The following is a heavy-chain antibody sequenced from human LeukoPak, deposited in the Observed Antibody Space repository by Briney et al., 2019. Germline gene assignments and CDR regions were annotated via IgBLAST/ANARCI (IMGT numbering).Heavy chain of an antibody. D-gene: IGHD2-15*01. CDR2: LYHSGST. V-gene: IGHV4-39*07. CDR1: GDSITSISSSSYY. CDR3: AREGSYEGPFDY. J-gene: IGHJ4*02. Sequence: TASETLSLTCTVSGDSITSISSSSYYWGWIRQPPGKGLEWIGSLYHSGSTYYNPSLKSRVTVSVDTYKNQFSLKLRSVTAADTAIYYCAREGSYEGPFDYWGQGTLVTVSS.